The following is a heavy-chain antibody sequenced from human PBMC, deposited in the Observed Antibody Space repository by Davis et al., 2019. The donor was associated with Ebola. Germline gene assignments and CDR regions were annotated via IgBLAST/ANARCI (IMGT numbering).Heavy chain of an antibody. D-gene: IGHD2-21*01. J-gene: IGHJ4*02. CDR3: ARHMEPHMVVPSFDY. CDR2: IYYSRTT. CDR1: AGSISISSYY. Sequence: MPSETLSLTCTLSAGSISISSYYWGWIRQPPGKGLEWIGSIYYSRTTYYNPSLKSLVPISVATSKNHFSGRLNSVTAAAAAIYYCARHMEPHMVVPSFDYWGQGTLVTASS. V-gene: IGHV4-39*01.